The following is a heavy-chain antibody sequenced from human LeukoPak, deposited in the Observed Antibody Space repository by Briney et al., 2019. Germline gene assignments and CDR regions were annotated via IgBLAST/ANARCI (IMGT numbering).Heavy chain of an antibody. CDR3: ARERASNNFNNWLDP. CDR2: INHSGSA. Sequence: SKTLSLTCAVYGGSFSDYWSWIRQPPGKGLEWIGDINHSGSANYNPSLTSRVTISVDKSVRQFFLKISPVIVADTAIYYCARERASNNFNNWLDPWGPGTLVTVSS. J-gene: IGHJ5*02. CDR1: GGSFSDY. V-gene: IGHV4-34*01. D-gene: IGHD1-20*01.